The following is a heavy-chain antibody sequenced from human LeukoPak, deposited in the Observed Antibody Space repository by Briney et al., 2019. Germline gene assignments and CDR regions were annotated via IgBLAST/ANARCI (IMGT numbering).Heavy chain of an antibody. CDR3: ARDQTYCGGDCYGY. CDR2: IKQDGSEK. D-gene: IGHD2-21*01. J-gene: IGHJ4*02. Sequence: PGGSLRLSCAASGFTFSRYWMSWGRQAPGKGLEWVANIKQDGSEKYYVDSVKGRFTISRDNAKNSLYLQMNSLRAEDTAVYYCARDQTYCGGDCYGYWGQGTLVTVSS. CDR1: GFTFSRYW. V-gene: IGHV3-7*01.